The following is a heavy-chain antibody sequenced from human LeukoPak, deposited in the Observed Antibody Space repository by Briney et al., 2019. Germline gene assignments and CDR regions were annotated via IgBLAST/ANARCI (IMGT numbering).Heavy chain of an antibody. V-gene: IGHV3-30*02. J-gene: IGHJ4*02. Sequence: GGSLRLSCAASGFTFSSYGMHWVRQAPGKGLEWVAFIRYDGSNKYYADSVKGRFTISRDNSKNTLYLQMNSLRAEDTAVYYCAKSPSTRITMVRGGPKYYSDYWGQGTLVTVSS. D-gene: IGHD3-10*01. CDR1: GFTFSSYG. CDR3: AKSPSTRITMVRGGPKYYSDY. CDR2: IRYDGSNK.